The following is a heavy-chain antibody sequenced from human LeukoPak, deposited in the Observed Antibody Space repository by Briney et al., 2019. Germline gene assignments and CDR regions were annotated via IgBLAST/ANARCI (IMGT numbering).Heavy chain of an antibody. D-gene: IGHD1-14*01. CDR2: IIPIFGTA. CDR3: ARERGIRDAFDF. J-gene: IGHJ3*01. Sequence: SVKVSCKASGGTFSSYAISWVRQAPGQGLEWMGGIIPIFGTANYAQKFQGRVTITADKSTSTAYMELSSLRSEDTAVYYCARERGIRDAFDFWGQGTMVTVSS. CDR1: GGTFSSYA. V-gene: IGHV1-69*06.